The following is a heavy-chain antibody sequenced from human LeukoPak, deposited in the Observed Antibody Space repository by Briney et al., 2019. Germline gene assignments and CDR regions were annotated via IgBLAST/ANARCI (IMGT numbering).Heavy chain of an antibody. Sequence: PGGSLRLSCAASGFTFSSYSMNWVRQAPGKGLEWVSYISSGSSSTIYYADSVKGRFTISRDNAKNSLYLQMNSLRAEDTAVYYCARDRHDYGGNSFKRPRMVESGNWFDPWGQGTLVTVSS. J-gene: IGHJ5*02. D-gene: IGHD4-23*01. CDR1: GFTFSSYS. CDR3: ARDRHDYGGNSFKRPRMVESGNWFDP. CDR2: ISSGSSSTI. V-gene: IGHV3-48*04.